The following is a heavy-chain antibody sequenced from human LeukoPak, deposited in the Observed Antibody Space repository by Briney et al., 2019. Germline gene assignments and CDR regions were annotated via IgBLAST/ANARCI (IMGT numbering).Heavy chain of an antibody. CDR3: ARDLYMSSGSYYGYYYYGMDV. J-gene: IGHJ6*02. V-gene: IGHV4-59*01. CDR1: GGSFSSYY. Sequence: SETLSLTCTVSGGSFSSYYWSWIRQPPGKGLEWIGYIYYSGSTNYNPSLKSRVTISVDTSKNQFSLKLSSVTAADTAVYYCARDLYMSSGSYYGYYYYGMDVWGQGTTVTVSS. CDR2: IYYSGST. D-gene: IGHD3-10*01.